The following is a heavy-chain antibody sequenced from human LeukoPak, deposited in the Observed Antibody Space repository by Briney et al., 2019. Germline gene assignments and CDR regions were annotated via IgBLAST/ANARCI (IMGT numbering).Heavy chain of an antibody. V-gene: IGHV3-49*04. J-gene: IGHJ6*02. D-gene: IGHD6-13*01. CDR1: GFTFGDYA. Sequence: GGSLRLSCTASGFTFGDYAMSWVRQAPGKGVEWGGFIRSKAYGGTTEYAASVKGRFTISREDSKSIAYLQMNSLKTEDTAVYYCTRVLISSGWYYDYYYGMDVWGQGTTVTVSS. CDR2: IRSKAYGGTT. CDR3: TRVLISSGWYYDYYYGMDV.